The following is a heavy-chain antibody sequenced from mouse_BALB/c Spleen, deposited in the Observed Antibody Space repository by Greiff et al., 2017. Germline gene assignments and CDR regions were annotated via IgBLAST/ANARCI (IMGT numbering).Heavy chain of an antibody. Sequence: EVQLVESGGGLVQPGGSRKLSCAASGFTFSSFGMHWVRQAPEKGLEWVAYISSGSSTIYYADTVKGRFTITRGNPKNTLFLQMTSLRSEDTAMYYCARGGLRGYYYAMDYWGQGTSVTVSS. CDR2: ISSGSSTI. CDR3: ARGGLRGYYYAMDY. J-gene: IGHJ4*01. D-gene: IGHD1-1*01. V-gene: IGHV5-17*02. CDR1: GFTFSSFG.